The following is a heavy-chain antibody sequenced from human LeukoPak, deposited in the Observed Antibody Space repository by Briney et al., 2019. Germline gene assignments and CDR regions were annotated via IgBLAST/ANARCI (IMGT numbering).Heavy chain of an antibody. CDR3: ARVDYYDSSGYYFNNWFDP. V-gene: IGHV4-59*01. CDR2: IYYSGST. CDR1: GGSISSYY. D-gene: IGHD3-22*01. J-gene: IGHJ5*02. Sequence: PSETLSLTCTVSGGSISSYYWSWIRHPPGEGLEWIGYIYYSGSTNYNPSLKSRVTISVDTSKNQFSLKLSSVTAADTAVYYCARVDYYDSSGYYFNNWFDPWGQGTLVTVSS.